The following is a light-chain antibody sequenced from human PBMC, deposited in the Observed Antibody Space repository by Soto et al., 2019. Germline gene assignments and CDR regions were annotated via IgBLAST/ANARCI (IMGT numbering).Light chain of an antibody. CDR1: QAVPNN. CDR2: EES. J-gene: IGKJ4*01. Sequence: DIHLPQSPSFLSASVGDRVTITCRPSQAVPNNMAWYQQKPGPPPKLMIYEESTLHSGVPSRFRGRKSGTQFTITIDSLQPEDCETDECQQVKTYPRTFGGGTKVDIK. V-gene: IGKV1-9*01. CDR3: QQVKTYPRT.